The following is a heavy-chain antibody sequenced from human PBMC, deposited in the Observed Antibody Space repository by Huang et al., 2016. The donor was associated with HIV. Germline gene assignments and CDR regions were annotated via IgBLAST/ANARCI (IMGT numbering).Heavy chain of an antibody. CDR2: INDSEST. V-gene: IGHV4-34*01. D-gene: IGHD3-3*01. Sequence: QVHLQQWGAGLLKPSETLTLTCAVSGASFTGNYWTWIRQTPGKGLEGIGEINDSESTIYIPALESRVTISIDRSKKQFSLRLSSRTAADTAVYYCARQWVLLDYLMGMDVWGQGTTVIVSS. CDR1: GASFTGNY. J-gene: IGHJ6*02. CDR3: ARQWVLLDYLMGMDV.